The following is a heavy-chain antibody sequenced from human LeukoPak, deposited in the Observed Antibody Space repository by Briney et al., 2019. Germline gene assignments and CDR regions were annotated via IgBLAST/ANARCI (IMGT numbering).Heavy chain of an antibody. CDR3: ARGRLTPPIHYMDV. Sequence: SETLSLTCAVYGGSFSGYYWSWIRQPPGKGLEWIGEINHSGSTIHSPSLKSRITISVDTSRNQFSLKLSSVTAADTAVYYCARGRLTPPIHYMDVWDKGTTVTASS. D-gene: IGHD3-16*01. V-gene: IGHV4-34*01. CDR1: GGSFSGYY. CDR2: INHSGST. J-gene: IGHJ6*03.